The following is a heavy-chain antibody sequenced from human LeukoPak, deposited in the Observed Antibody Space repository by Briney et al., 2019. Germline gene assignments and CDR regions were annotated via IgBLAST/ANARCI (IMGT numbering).Heavy chain of an antibody. CDR3: ARDKSGTMMRGVITTYYYSMDV. CDR1: GFTFNYYW. Sequence: GGSLRLSCAASGFTFNYYWMSWVRQAPGKGLEWVANIKQDGSETYYVDSVKGRFTISRDNAKNSLFLQMNSLRGEDTALYYCARDKSGTMMRGVITTYYYSMDVWGKGTTVTMSS. CDR2: IKQDGSET. V-gene: IGHV3-7*01. J-gene: IGHJ6*03. D-gene: IGHD3-10*01.